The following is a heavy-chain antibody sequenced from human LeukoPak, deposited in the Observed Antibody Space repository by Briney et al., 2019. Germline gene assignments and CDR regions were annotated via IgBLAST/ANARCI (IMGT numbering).Heavy chain of an antibody. CDR2: INPNRGGT. CDR1: GYTFTGYY. D-gene: IGHD3-10*01. V-gene: IGHV1-2*02. Sequence: ASVKVSCKASGYTFTGYYMHWVRQAPGQGLEWMGWINPNRGGTNYAQKFQGRVTMTRDTSISTAYMELSRLRSDDTAVYYCARYIWFGELLPTLDDAFDIWGQGTMVTVSS. J-gene: IGHJ3*02. CDR3: ARYIWFGELLPTLDDAFDI.